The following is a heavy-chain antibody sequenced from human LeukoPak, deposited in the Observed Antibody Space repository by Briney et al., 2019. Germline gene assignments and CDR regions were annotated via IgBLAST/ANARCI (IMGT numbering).Heavy chain of an antibody. J-gene: IGHJ4*02. D-gene: IGHD6-19*01. CDR1: GYTLTELS. V-gene: IGHV1-24*01. Sequence: GASVKVSCKVSGYTLTELSMHWVRQAPGKGLEWMGGFDPEDGETIYAQKFQGRVTITADESTSTAYMELRSLRSEDTAVYYCGRRGDSSGSFDLDYWGQGTLVTVSS. CDR3: GRRGDSSGSFDLDY. CDR2: FDPEDGET.